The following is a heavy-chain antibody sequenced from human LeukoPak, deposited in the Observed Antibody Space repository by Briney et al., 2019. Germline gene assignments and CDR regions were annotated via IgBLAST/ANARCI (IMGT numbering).Heavy chain of an antibody. CDR2: IIDDGHTT. D-gene: IGHD3-16*01. CDR3: AKYGGHPLPHYYLDY. V-gene: IGHV3-23*01. CDR1: GFTFSSYA. Sequence: GGSLRLSCAASGFTFSSYAMSWVRQAPEKGLEWVSLIIDDGHTTSYADSVKGRFTISRDNSKNTLFLQMNSLGAEDTAVYYCAKYGGHPLPHYYLDYWGQGTQVTVSS. J-gene: IGHJ4*02.